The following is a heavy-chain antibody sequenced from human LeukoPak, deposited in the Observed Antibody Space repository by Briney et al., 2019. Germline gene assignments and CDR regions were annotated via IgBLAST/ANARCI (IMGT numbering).Heavy chain of an antibody. D-gene: IGHD2-2*02. CDR2: IYYSGST. Sequence: SETLSLTCIVSGGSISSYYWSWIRQPPGKGLEWIGHIYYSGSTNYNPSLKSRVTMSVDTSKNQFSLKLSSVTAADTAVYYCARERCSSTSCYKGGRFDPWGQGTLVTVSS. J-gene: IGHJ5*02. CDR1: GGSISSYY. V-gene: IGHV4-59*12. CDR3: ARERCSSTSCYKGGRFDP.